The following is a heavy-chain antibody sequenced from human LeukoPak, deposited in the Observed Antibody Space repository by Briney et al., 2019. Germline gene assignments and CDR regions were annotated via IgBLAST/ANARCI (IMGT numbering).Heavy chain of an antibody. Sequence: SETLSLTCTVSGGSISSYYWSWIRQSPGKGLEWIGYIYYSGSTNYNPSLKSRVTLSLDTSKNQFSLKLSSATAADTAVYYCARQGGYSGYDARFDPWGQGTLVTVSS. CDR2: IYYSGST. J-gene: IGHJ5*02. CDR3: ARQGGYSGYDARFDP. CDR1: GGSISSYY. D-gene: IGHD5-12*01. V-gene: IGHV4-59*08.